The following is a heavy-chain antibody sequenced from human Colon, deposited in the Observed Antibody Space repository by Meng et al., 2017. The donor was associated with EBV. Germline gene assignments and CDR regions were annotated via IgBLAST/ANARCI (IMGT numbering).Heavy chain of an antibody. J-gene: IGHJ5*02. V-gene: IGHV4-39*01. CDR2: IYSSGSA. CDR1: GDSISGSGFY. D-gene: IGHD6-19*01. Sequence: QLQLQESGPGPVRPSXTLALTFTGSGDSISGSGFYWAWIRQPPGKGLEWIGSIYSSGSAYDNPSLRSRVAVSLDTSKSQFSLMLTSVTAADTAVYYCVRSSAWVRTGFDPWGQGTLVTVSS. CDR3: VRSSAWVRTGFDP.